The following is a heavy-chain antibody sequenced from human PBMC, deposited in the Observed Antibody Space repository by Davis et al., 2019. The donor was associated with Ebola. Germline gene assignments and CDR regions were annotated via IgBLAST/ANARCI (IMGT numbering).Heavy chain of an antibody. V-gene: IGHV3-23*01. Sequence: GESLKISCAASGFTFSSYAMSWVRQAPGKGLEWVSAISGSGGSTYYADSVKGRFTISRDNSKNTLYLQMNSLRAEDTAVYYCAKGLRYCSSTSCYGGYYFDYWGQGTLVTVSS. J-gene: IGHJ4*02. CDR1: GFTFSSYA. CDR3: AKGLRYCSSTSCYGGYYFDY. CDR2: ISGSGGST. D-gene: IGHD2-2*01.